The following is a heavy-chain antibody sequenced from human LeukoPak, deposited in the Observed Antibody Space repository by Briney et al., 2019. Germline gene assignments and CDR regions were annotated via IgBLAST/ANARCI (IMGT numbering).Heavy chain of an antibody. Sequence: SETLSLTCTVSGGSISSSSYYWGWIRQPPGKGLEWIGSIYYSGSTYYNPSLKSRVTISVDTSKNQFSLKLSSVTAADTAVYYCARQAVGPYSSGWYATLDYWGQGTLVTVSS. D-gene: IGHD6-19*01. V-gene: IGHV4-39*01. J-gene: IGHJ4*02. CDR3: ARQAVGPYSSGWYATLDY. CDR2: IYYSGST. CDR1: GGSISSSSYY.